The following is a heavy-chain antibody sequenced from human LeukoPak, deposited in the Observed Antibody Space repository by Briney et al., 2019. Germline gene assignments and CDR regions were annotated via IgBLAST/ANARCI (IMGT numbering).Heavy chain of an antibody. Sequence: SETLSLTCAVYGGSFSGYYWSWFRRPPGKGLEWIGEINHSGSTNYNPSLKSRVTISVDTSKNQFSLKLSSVTAADTAVYYCARGLKFDPWGQGTLVTVSS. CDR1: GGSFSGYY. J-gene: IGHJ5*02. CDR2: INHSGST. CDR3: ARGLKFDP. V-gene: IGHV4-34*01.